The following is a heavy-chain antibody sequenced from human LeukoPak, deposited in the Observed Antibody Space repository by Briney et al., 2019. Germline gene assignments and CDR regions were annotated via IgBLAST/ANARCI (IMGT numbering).Heavy chain of an antibody. Sequence: SETLSLTCAVYGGSFSGYYWSWIRQPPGKGLEWIGEINHSGSTNYNPSLKSRVTISVDTSKNQFSLKLSSVTAADTAVYYCARQRRLVIKVEMVTPRWFDPRGQGTLVTVSS. CDR1: GGSFSGYY. CDR2: INHSGST. J-gene: IGHJ5*02. CDR3: ARQRRLVIKVEMVTPRWFDP. V-gene: IGHV4-34*01. D-gene: IGHD5-24*01.